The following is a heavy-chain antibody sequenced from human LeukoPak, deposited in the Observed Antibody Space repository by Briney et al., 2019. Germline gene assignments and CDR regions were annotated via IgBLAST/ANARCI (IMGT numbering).Heavy chain of an antibody. Sequence: SETLSLTCTVSGGSISSSSYYWAWIRQPPGKGLEWIGSICYSGRTFYNPSLKSRLTISADTSKNQFSLTLTSVNAADTAVYYCARRDIVATIDYWGQGTLVTVSS. CDR3: ARRDIVATIDY. J-gene: IGHJ4*02. V-gene: IGHV4-39*01. CDR2: ICYSGRT. CDR1: GGSISSSSYY. D-gene: IGHD5-12*01.